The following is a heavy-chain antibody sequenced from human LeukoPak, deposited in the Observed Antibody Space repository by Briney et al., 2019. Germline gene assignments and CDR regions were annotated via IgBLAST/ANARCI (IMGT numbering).Heavy chain of an antibody. CDR2: LSSDGRDP. J-gene: IGHJ4*02. V-gene: IGHV3-74*01. CDR3: ARGVYEEDVNY. D-gene: IGHD2-8*01. CDR1: GFTFSNYW. Sequence: GGSLRLSCAASGFTFSNYWMHWVRQAPGKGLVWVSRLSSDGRDPSYADSVKGRFTVSRDNAKNTLYMQMNGLRAEDTAVYYCARGVYEEDVNYWGQGTLVTVSS.